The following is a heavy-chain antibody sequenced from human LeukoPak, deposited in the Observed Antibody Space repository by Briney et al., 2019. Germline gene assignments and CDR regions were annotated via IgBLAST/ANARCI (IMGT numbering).Heavy chain of an antibody. V-gene: IGHV4-61*08. CDR2: IYNSEST. CDR1: GDSISSGGYS. D-gene: IGHD3-10*01. CDR3: ARLLSGRNNWFDP. J-gene: IGHJ5*02. Sequence: SETLSLTCTVSGDSISSGGYSWSWIRQPPGKGLEWIGYIYNSESTNYNPSLKSRVTISVDTSKNQFSLRVTSVTAADTAVYYCARLLSGRNNWFDPWGQGTLVTVSS.